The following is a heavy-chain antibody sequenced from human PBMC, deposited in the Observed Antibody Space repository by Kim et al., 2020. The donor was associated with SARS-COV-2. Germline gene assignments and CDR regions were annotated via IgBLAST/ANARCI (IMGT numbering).Heavy chain of an antibody. CDR3: ATTPGFSSSWYVDS. V-gene: IGHV4-59*01. Sequence: SETLSLTCTVSGGSISSNYWTWIRQPPGKGLEWIGHIYYSGSTNYNSSLTSRVSISIDTSKHQFSLTLYSVTAADTAVYYCATTPGFSSSWYVDSWGQGALVTVSS. CDR2: IYYSGST. J-gene: IGHJ4*02. D-gene: IGHD6-13*01. CDR1: GGSISSNY.